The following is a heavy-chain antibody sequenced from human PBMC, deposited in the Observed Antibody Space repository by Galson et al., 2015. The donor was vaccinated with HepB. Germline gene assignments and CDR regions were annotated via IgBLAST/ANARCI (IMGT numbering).Heavy chain of an antibody. CDR1: GFTFSTYS. CDR2: ISSSSSHI. Sequence: SLRLSCAASGFTFSTYSMNWVRQPPGKGLEWVSSISSSSSHIYYADSVKGRFTISRDNAKNSLYLQMNSLRAEDAAVYYCAREDSCRGNPWGDYWGRGTLVTVSS. V-gene: IGHV3-21*01. CDR3: AREDSCRGNPWGDY. D-gene: IGHD4-23*01. J-gene: IGHJ4*02.